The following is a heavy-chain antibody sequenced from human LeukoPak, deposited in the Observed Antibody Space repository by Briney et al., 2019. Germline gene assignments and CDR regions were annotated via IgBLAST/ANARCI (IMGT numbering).Heavy chain of an antibody. CDR2: IYSSGSA. D-gene: IGHD3-3*01. CDR3: ARDSHYDFWTGYSDS. Sequence: GGSLRLSCAASGFAVSTSYINWVRQAPGRGLEWVSVIYSSGSAFYADSVEGRFIVSRDNSKNTLYLQMNSLRVEDTAVYYCARDSHYDFWTGYSDSWGQGTLVTVSS. J-gene: IGHJ4*02. CDR1: GFAVSTSY. V-gene: IGHV3-66*01.